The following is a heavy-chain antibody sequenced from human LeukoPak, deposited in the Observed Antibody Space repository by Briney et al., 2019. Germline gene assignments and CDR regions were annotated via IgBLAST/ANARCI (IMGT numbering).Heavy chain of an antibody. V-gene: IGHV4-4*07. J-gene: IGHJ6*03. Sequence: SETLSLTCTVSGGSISSYYWSWIRQPAGKGLEWIGRIYTSGSTNYNPSLKSRVTMSVDTSKNQFSLKLSSVTAADTAVYYCARGPNWKGYYYMDVWGKGTTVTVSS. CDR1: GGSISSYY. CDR2: IYTSGST. CDR3: ARGPNWKGYYYMDV. D-gene: IGHD1-20*01.